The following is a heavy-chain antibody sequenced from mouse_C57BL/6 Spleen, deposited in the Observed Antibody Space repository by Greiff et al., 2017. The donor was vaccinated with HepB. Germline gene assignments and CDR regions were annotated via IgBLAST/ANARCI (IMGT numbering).Heavy chain of an antibody. D-gene: IGHD2-12*01. J-gene: IGHJ3*01. CDR2: ISYDGSN. V-gene: IGHV3-6*01. Sequence: ESGPGLVKPSQSLSLTCSVTGYSITSGYYWNWIRQFPGNKLEWMGYISYDGSNNYNPSLKNRISITRDTSKNQFFLKLNSVTTEDTATYYCASDYAWFAYWGQGTLVTVSA. CDR1: GYSITSGYY. CDR3: ASDYAWFAY.